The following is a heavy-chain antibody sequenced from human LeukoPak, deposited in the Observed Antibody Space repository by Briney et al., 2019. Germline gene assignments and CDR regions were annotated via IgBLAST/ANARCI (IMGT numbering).Heavy chain of an antibody. CDR1: GYTFTGYY. Sequence: ASVKVSCKASGYTFTGYYMHWVRQAPGQGLEWMGWINPNSGGTNYAQKFQGRVTMTRDTTISTAYMELSRLRSDDTAVYYCAREGALDFWSGYLDYWGQGTLVTVSS. J-gene: IGHJ4*02. D-gene: IGHD3-3*01. CDR3: AREGALDFWSGYLDY. CDR2: INPNSGGT. V-gene: IGHV1-2*02.